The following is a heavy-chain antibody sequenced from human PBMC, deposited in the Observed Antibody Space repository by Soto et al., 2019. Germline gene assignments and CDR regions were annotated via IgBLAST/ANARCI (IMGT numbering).Heavy chain of an antibody. CDR1: GFTFTSYA. CDR3: AKGGSYYYDSSGYYAN. D-gene: IGHD3-22*01. V-gene: IGHV3-23*01. Sequence: QAGGSLRLSCAASGFTFTSYAMSWVRQAPGKGLEWVSAISGSGGSSYYADPVKGRFTISRDNSKNTLFLQMNSLRAEDTAIYYCAKGGSYYYDSSGYYANWGQGTLVTVSS. J-gene: IGHJ4*02. CDR2: ISGSGGSS.